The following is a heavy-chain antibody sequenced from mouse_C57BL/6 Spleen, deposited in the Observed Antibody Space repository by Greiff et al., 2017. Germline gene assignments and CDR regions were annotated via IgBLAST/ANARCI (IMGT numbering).Heavy chain of an antibody. CDR1: GFTFSDYY. CDR2: INYDGSST. Sequence: EVQLVESEGGLVQPGSSMKLSCTASGFTFSDYYMAWVRQVPEKGLEWVANINYDGSSTYYLDSLKSRFIISRDNAKNILYLQMSSLKSEDTATYYGARAILRSLMDYWGQGTSVTVSS. D-gene: IGHD1-1*01. CDR3: ARAILRSLMDY. J-gene: IGHJ4*01. V-gene: IGHV5-16*01.